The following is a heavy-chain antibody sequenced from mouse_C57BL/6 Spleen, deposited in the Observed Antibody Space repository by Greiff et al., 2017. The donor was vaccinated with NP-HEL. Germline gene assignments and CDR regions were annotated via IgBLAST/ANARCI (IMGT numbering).Heavy chain of an antibody. D-gene: IGHD2-3*01. V-gene: IGHV1-50*01. CDR2: IDPSDSYT. J-gene: IGHJ4*01. CDR1: GYTFTSYW. CDR3: TRDGYFRYAMDY. Sequence: QVQLQQPGAELVKPGASVKLSCKASGYTFTSYWMQWVKQRPGQGLEWIGEIDPSDSYTNYNQKFKGKAILTADKSSSTAYMELRSLTSEDSAVYYCTRDGYFRYAMDYWGQGTSVTVSS.